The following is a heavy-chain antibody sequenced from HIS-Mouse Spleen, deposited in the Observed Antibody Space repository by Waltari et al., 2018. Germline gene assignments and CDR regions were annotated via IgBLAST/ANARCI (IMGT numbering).Heavy chain of an antibody. J-gene: IGHJ2*01. CDR3: AREIPYSSSWYDWYFDL. D-gene: IGHD6-13*01. V-gene: IGHV4-39*07. Sequence: QLQLQESGPGLVKPSETLSLTCTVSGGSISSSSYYWGWIRQPPGNGLEWSGSIYYSGSNYYNPSLKSRVTISVDTSKNQFSLKLSSVTAADTAVYYCAREIPYSSSWYDWYFDLWGRGTLVTVSS. CDR1: GGSISSSSYY. CDR2: IYYSGSN.